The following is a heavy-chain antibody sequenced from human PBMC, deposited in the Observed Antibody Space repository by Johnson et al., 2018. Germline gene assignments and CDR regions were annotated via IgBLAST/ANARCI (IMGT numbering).Heavy chain of an antibody. CDR1: GFTFSSYW. D-gene: IGHD4-17*01. J-gene: IGHJ3*01. CDR3: ARGRLPDYGDYRDAFGV. V-gene: IGHV3-74*02. CDR2: INSDGSNT. Sequence: EVQLVESGGGLVQPGGSLRLSCAASGFTFSSYWMHWVRQAPVKGLVWVSRINSDGSNTNYADSVKGRFTISRDNAKNTLFLQMNSLRAEDTAVDYCARGRLPDYGDYRDAFGVWGQGTMVTVSS.